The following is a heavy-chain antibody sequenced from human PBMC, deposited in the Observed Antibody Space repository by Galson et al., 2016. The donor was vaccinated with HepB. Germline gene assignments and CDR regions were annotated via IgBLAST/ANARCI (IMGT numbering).Heavy chain of an antibody. CDR3: AIFRGDGYNSLDH. Sequence: SLRLSCAASGLTFSSYTLRWVRQAPGKGPEWVSLISSTSESLFYADSVTGRFTISRDNAKNSVYLQMNRLRAEDTAVDYCAIFRGDGYNSLDHWGQGTLVTGSS. V-gene: IGHV3-21*01. CDR2: ISSTSESL. J-gene: IGHJ4*02. D-gene: IGHD5-24*01. CDR1: GLTFSSYT.